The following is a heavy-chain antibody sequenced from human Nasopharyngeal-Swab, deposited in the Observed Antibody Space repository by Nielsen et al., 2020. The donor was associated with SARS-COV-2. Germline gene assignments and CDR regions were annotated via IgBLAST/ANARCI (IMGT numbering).Heavy chain of an antibody. CDR1: GFTFSSYG. CDR3: ARSEDYYDSSGYYYVEGYFDY. V-gene: IGHV3-30*03. CDR2: ISYDGSNK. Sequence: GGSLRLSCAASGFTFSSYGMHWVRQAPGKGLEWVAVISYDGSNKYYADSVKGRFTISRDNSKNTLYLQMDSLRAEDTAVYYCARSEDYYDSSGYYYVEGYFDYWGQGTLVTVSS. J-gene: IGHJ4*02. D-gene: IGHD3-22*01.